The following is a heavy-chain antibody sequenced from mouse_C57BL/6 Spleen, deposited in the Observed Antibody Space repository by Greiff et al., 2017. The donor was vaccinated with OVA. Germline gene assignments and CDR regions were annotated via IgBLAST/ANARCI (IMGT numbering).Heavy chain of an antibody. Sequence: VKLMESGPGLVAPSQSLSITCTVSGFSLTSYGVHWVRQPPGKGLEWLVVIWSDGSTTYNSALKSRLSISKDNSKSQVFLKMNSLQTDDTAMYYCARQNWDEGNYFDYWGQGTTLTVSS. V-gene: IGHV2-6-1*01. J-gene: IGHJ2*01. CDR3: ARQNWDEGNYFDY. CDR1: GFSLTSYG. D-gene: IGHD4-1*01. CDR2: IWSDGST.